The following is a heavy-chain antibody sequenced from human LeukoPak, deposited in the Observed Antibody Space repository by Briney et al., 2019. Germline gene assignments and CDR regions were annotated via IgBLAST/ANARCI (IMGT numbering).Heavy chain of an antibody. CDR3: AKDQRSGWY. D-gene: IGHD6-19*01. CDR2: ISGSAPST. Sequence: GGSLRLSCAASGFSFSSYAMSWVRQAPGKGLEWVSGISGSAPSTYYADSVKGRFTISRDNSKNTLYLQMNSLRAEDTAVYYCAKDQRSGWYWGQGTLVTVSS. CDR1: GFSFSSYA. J-gene: IGHJ4*02. V-gene: IGHV3-23*01.